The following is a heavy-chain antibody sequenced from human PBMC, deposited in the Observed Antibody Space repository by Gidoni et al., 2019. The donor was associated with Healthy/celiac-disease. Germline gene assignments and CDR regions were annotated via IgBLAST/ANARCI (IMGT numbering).Heavy chain of an antibody. Sequence: EVQLVESGGGLVKPGGSLRLACEASGFTFSSYSMNWVRQAPGKGLEWVSSISSSGSTIYYADSVKGRFTISRDNAKNSLYLQMNSLRAEDTAVYYCAREEWLGDFDYWGQGTLVTVSS. V-gene: IGHV3-21*01. CDR3: AREEWLGDFDY. J-gene: IGHJ4*02. D-gene: IGHD6-19*01. CDR2: ISSSGSTI. CDR1: GFTFSSYS.